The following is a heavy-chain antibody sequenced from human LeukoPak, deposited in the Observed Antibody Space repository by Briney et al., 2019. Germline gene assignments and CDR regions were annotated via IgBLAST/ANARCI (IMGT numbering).Heavy chain of an antibody. Sequence: TSQTLSLTCTVSGGSISSGDYYWSWIRQPPGKGLEWIGYIYYSGSTYYNPSLKSRVTISVDTSKNQFSLKLSSVTAADTAVYYCARGAGYSGYDFDFWGQGTLVTVSS. CDR1: GGSISSGDYY. D-gene: IGHD5-12*01. CDR3: ARGAGYSGYDFDF. V-gene: IGHV4-30-4*01. CDR2: IYYSGST. J-gene: IGHJ4*02.